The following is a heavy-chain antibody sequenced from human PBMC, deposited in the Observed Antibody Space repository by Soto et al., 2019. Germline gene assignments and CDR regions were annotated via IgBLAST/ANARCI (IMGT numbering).Heavy chain of an antibody. CDR3: ARDRYDYVWGSYRLGAFFGY. V-gene: IGHV1-2*02. D-gene: IGHD3-16*02. CDR2: INLNSGGT. CDR1: GYTFTGYY. J-gene: IGHJ4*02. Sequence: ASVKVSCKASGYTFTGYYMHWVRQAPGQGLEWMGWINLNSGGTNYAQKFQGRVTMTRDTSISTAYRELSRLRSDDTAVYYCARDRYDYVWGSYRLGAFFGYCGQRNLVTVSS.